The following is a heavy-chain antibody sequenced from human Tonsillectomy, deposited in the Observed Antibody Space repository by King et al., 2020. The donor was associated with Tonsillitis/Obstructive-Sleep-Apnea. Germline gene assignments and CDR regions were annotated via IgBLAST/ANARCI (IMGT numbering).Heavy chain of an antibody. CDR3: ARGNIVVLVAATATLFDY. CDR2: VNHGGST. CDR1: GESFSGYY. V-gene: IGHV4-34*01. D-gene: IGHD2-15*01. Sequence: VQLPQWGAGLLKPSETLSLTCAVYGESFSGYYWTWIRQPPGKGLEWIGEVNHGGSTNYNPSLKSRVTISVDTSKNQFSLKLSSVTAADTAVYYCARGNIVVLVAATATLFDYWGQGTLVAVSS. J-gene: IGHJ4*02.